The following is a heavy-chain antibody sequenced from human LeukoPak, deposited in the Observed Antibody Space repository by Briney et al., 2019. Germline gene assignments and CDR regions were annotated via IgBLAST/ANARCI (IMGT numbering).Heavy chain of an antibody. CDR2: ISYSGST. J-gene: IGHJ3*02. D-gene: IGHD2-2*01. CDR1: GGSISSGGYY. Sequence: SETLSLTCTVSGGSISSGGYYWSWIRQHPGRGLEWIGYISYSGSTYYNPSLKSRVTISVDTSRNQFSLKLSSVTAADTAVYYCARDSAMGNAFDIWGQGTMVTVSS. V-gene: IGHV4-31*03. CDR3: ARDSAMGNAFDI.